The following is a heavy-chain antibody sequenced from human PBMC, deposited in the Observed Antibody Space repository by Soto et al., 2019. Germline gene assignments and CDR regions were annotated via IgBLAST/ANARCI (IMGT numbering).Heavy chain of an antibody. J-gene: IGHJ6*02. Sequence: SVGSLRLSCAASGFSFSDYEMNWVRQAPGKGLEWIAHISFSGSTIYYADSVKGRFSISRDNSKNFLYLQMSGLRADDSAVYYCTRGAGFFYGVDVWGLGTTVTVSS. CDR1: GFSFSDYE. CDR3: TRGAGFFYGVDV. V-gene: IGHV3-48*03. D-gene: IGHD3-10*01. CDR2: ISFSGSTI.